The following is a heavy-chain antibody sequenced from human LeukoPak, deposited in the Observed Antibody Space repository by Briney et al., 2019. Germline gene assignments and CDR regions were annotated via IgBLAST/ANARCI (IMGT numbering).Heavy chain of an antibody. Sequence: GEALKISCKGSGYSFTSYWIGWVRQMPGKGLEWMGIIYHGDSDTRYSPSFQGQVTISADKSISTAYLQWSSLKASDTAMYYCARLIAIPTVDYWGQGTLVTVSS. CDR2: IYHGDSDT. CDR3: ARLIAIPTVDY. CDR1: GYSFTSYW. D-gene: IGHD2-21*01. J-gene: IGHJ4*02. V-gene: IGHV5-51*01.